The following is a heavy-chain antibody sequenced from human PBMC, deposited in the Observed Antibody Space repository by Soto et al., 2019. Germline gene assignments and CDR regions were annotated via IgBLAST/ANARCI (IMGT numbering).Heavy chain of an antibody. Sequence: GASVKVSCKVSGYTLTKLSMHWVRQAPGKGLEWMGGFDSEDGETIYAQKFQGRVTMTEDTSTDTAYMELSSLRSEDTAVYYCATDLYCDTPVSDYWGQGTLVTVSS. CDR3: ATDLYCDTPVSDY. V-gene: IGHV1-24*01. CDR1: GYTLTKLS. CDR2: FDSEDGET. D-gene: IGHD3-22*01. J-gene: IGHJ4*02.